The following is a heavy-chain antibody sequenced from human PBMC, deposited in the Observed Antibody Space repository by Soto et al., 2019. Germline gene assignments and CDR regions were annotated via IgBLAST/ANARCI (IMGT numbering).Heavy chain of an antibody. CDR3: TRLGGFYQDLYS. CDR2: IYYAGTT. Sequence: PSETLSLTCSISGGSLSGYYWTWTRQPPGKGLEWIGYIYYAGTTTYNPSLKNRVTISLDTPKNHFSLKMDSVTAADTAVYYCTRLGGFYQDLYSWGQGVLVTVSS. J-gene: IGHJ4*02. CDR1: GGSLSGYY. V-gene: IGHV4-59*08. D-gene: IGHD2-15*01.